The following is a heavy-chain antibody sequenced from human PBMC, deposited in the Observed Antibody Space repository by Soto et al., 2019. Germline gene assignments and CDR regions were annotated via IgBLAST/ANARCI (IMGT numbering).Heavy chain of an antibody. CDR3: ARDHDDYSVVYYYGMDV. Sequence: PGGSLRLSCAASGFTFSSYAMHWVRQAPGKGLEWVAVISYDGSNKYYADSVKGRFTISRDNSKNTLYLQMNSLRAEDTAVYYCARDHDDYSVVYYYGMDVWGQGTTVTVPS. J-gene: IGHJ6*02. V-gene: IGHV3-30-3*01. CDR1: GFTFSSYA. D-gene: IGHD4-4*01. CDR2: ISYDGSNK.